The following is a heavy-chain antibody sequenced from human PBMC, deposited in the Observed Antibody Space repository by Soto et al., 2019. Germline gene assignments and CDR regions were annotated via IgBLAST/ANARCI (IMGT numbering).Heavy chain of an antibody. D-gene: IGHD6-19*01. CDR2: IYHRGST. Sequence: QVQLQESGPGLVKPSGTLSLTCAVSGGSINNNNWWSWVRQPPGKGLEWIGEIYHRGSTNYNPSLKNRVNISVDKSRNHFSLKLNAMTAADTAVYYCARGSAVAGDWYFDLCGSGTLVNVSS. J-gene: IGHJ2*01. CDR3: ARGSAVAGDWYFDL. V-gene: IGHV4-4*02. CDR1: GGSINNNNW.